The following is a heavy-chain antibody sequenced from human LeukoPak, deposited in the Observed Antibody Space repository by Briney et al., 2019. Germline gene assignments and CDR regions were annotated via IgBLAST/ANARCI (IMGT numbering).Heavy chain of an antibody. CDR2: ISYDGSNK. D-gene: IGHD2-21*02. V-gene: IGHV3-30*03. J-gene: IGHJ1*01. Sequence: PGRSLRLSCAASGFTFSSYGMHWVRQAPGKGLEWVAVISYDGSNKYYADSVKGRFTISRDNSKNTLYLQMNSLRAEDTAVYYCARGLAYCGGDCYSEYFQHWGQGTLVTVSS. CDR3: ARGLAYCGGDCYSEYFQH. CDR1: GFTFSSYG.